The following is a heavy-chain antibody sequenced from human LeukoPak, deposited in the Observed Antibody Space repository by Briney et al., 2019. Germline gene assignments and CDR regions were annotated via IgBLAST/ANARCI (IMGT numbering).Heavy chain of an antibody. V-gene: IGHV1-69*01. CDR2: IIPIFGTA. J-gene: IGHJ5*02. CDR1: GGTFSSYA. CDR3: ARDRLDCSSTSCYPPYNWFDP. D-gene: IGHD2-2*01. Sequence: GASVKVSCKASGGTFSSYAISWVRQAPGQGLEWMGGIIPIFGTANYAQKFQGRVTITADESTSTAYVELSSLRSEDTAVYYCARDRLDCSSTSCYPPYNWFDPWGQGTLVTVSS.